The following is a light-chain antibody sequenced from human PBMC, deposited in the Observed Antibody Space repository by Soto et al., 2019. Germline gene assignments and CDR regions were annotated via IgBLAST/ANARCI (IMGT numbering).Light chain of an antibody. CDR3: SSYAGSNIDYV. J-gene: IGLJ1*01. CDR2: EVS. Sequence: QSALTQPPSASGSPGQSVTISCTGTSSDVGGYKYVSWYQQHPGKVPKLMIYEVSKWPSGVPDRFSGSKSGNTASLTVSGLQAEDEADYYCSSYAGSNIDYVFGTGTKLTVL. CDR1: SSDVGGYKY. V-gene: IGLV2-8*01.